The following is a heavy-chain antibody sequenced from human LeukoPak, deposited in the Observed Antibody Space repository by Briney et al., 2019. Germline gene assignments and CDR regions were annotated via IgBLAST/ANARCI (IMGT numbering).Heavy chain of an antibody. CDR2: IYHSGST. CDR1: GGSISSSSYY. Sequence: SETLSLTCTVSGGSISSSSYYWGWIRQPPGKGLEWIGEIYHSGSTNYNPSLKSRVTISVDKSKNQFSLKLSSVTAADTAVYYCARGYSSGWYSVDYWGQGTLVTVSS. J-gene: IGHJ4*02. CDR3: ARGYSSGWYSVDY. V-gene: IGHV4-39*07. D-gene: IGHD6-19*01.